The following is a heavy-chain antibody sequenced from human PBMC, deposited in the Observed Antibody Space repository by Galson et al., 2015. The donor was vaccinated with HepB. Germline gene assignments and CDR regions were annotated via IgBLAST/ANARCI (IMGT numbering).Heavy chain of an antibody. CDR3: ARVAWDYGDFDY. CDR1: GYTFTGYY. CDR2: INPNSGGT. J-gene: IGHJ4*02. D-gene: IGHD4-17*01. V-gene: IGHV1-2*02. Sequence: QSGAEVKKPGESLKISCKASGYTFTGYYMHWVRQAPGQGLEWMGWINPNSGGTNYAQKFQGRVTMTRDTSISTAYMELSRLRSDDTAVYYCARVAWDYGDFDYWGQGTLVTVSS.